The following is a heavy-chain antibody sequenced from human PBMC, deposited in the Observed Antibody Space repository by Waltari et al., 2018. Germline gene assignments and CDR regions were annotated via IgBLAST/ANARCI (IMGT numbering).Heavy chain of an antibody. D-gene: IGHD3-3*02. CDR2: INSDGSDT. Sequence: EVQLVESGGGLVQPGGSLRLSCAASGFTFSSYWMNWVRQAPGTGLGWVSRINSDGSDTTYADSVRGRFTLSRENSKHTLYLEMNSLRAEDTAVYYCAREFSRICFHALDGWGQGTAVTVSS. J-gene: IGHJ6*02. CDR3: AREFSRICFHALDG. CDR1: GFTFSSYW. V-gene: IGHV3-74*03.